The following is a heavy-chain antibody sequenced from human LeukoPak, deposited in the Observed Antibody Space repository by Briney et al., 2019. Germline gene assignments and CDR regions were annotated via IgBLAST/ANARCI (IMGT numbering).Heavy chain of an antibody. CDR3: ARVQYYHNDGHSPFDY. CDR1: GFTFSYYG. J-gene: IGHJ4*02. V-gene: IGHV3-33*01. Sequence: PGGSLRLSCVTSGFTFSYYGYHWVRQAPGKGLEWVAAIWYDGTNKYYTDSVEGRFTISRDNSKNTLYLQMNSLRVEDTAVYYCARVQYYHNDGHSPFDYWGQGTLVTVSS. D-gene: IGHD3-22*01. CDR2: IWYDGTNK.